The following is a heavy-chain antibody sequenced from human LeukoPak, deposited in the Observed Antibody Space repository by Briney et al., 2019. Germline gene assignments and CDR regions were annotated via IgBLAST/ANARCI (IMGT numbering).Heavy chain of an antibody. CDR2: IHHSGVT. Sequence: PSETLSLTCSVSGYSIRNDFNWGWIRQPPGKGLEWIGNIHHSGVTHYNPSLKSRVTISMDTSKNQFSLKLSSVTAADTAVYYCARGGDSSSSYYYYYYMDVWGKGTTVTVSS. D-gene: IGHD6-6*01. J-gene: IGHJ6*03. CDR3: ARGGDSSSSYYYYYYMDV. V-gene: IGHV4-38-2*02. CDR1: GYSIRNDFN.